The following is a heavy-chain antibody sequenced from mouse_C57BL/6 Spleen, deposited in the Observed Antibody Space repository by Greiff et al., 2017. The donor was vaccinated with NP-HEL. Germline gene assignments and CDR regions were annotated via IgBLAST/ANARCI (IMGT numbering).Heavy chain of an antibody. D-gene: IGHD4-1*01. CDR3: ARQNWSRYFDY. V-gene: IGHV3-6*01. CDR2: ISYDGSN. Sequence: EVKLMESGPGLVKPSQSLSLTCSVTGYSITSGYYWNWIRQFPGNKLEWMGYISYDGSNNYNPSLKNRISITRDTSKNQFFLKLNSVTTEDTATYYCARQNWSRYFDYWGQGTTLTVSS. J-gene: IGHJ2*01. CDR1: GYSITSGYY.